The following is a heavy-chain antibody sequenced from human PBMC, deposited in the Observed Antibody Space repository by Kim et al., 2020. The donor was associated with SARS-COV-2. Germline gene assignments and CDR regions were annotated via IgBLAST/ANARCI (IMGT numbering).Heavy chain of an antibody. V-gene: IGHV3-21*01. J-gene: IGHJ6*03. Sequence: GGSLRLSCAASGFTFSSYSMNWVRQAPGKGLEWVSSISSSSSYIYYADSVKGRFTISRDNAKNSLYLQMNSLRAEDTAVYYCAKIKSHPYYDYIWGSYRENNYYYYYMDVWGKGTTVTVSS. CDR3: AKIKSHPYYDYIWGSYRENNYYYYYMDV. CDR2: ISSSSSYI. D-gene: IGHD3-16*02. CDR1: GFTFSSYS.